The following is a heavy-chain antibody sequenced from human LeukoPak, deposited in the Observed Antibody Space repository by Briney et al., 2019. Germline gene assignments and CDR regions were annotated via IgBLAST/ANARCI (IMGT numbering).Heavy chain of an antibody. CDR3: AKTHCGGGSCDKFDS. CDR2: VYASGTT. Sequence: SETLSLTCTVSGGSISSYYWSWIRQPAGKTLEWIGRVYASGTTYYNPSLRSRVTLSIDTSKNQFSLSLNSVTAADTAVYYCAKTHCGGGSCDKFDSWGQGILVTVSS. V-gene: IGHV4-4*07. D-gene: IGHD2-21*01. J-gene: IGHJ5*01. CDR1: GGSISSYY.